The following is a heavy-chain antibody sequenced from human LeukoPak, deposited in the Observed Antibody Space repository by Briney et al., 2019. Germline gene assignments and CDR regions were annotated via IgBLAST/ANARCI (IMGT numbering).Heavy chain of an antibody. V-gene: IGHV3-23*01. CDR1: GFTFTSYA. CDR2: ITGSGGST. Sequence: GGSLRLSCAASGFTFTSYALSWVRQAPGKGLEWISAITGSGGSTYYADSVKGRFTISTDNSKNTLYLQMNSLRAEDTAVYYCAKLVRYDFWSGYLHYWGQGTLVTVSS. J-gene: IGHJ4*02. CDR3: AKLVRYDFWSGYLHY. D-gene: IGHD3-3*01.